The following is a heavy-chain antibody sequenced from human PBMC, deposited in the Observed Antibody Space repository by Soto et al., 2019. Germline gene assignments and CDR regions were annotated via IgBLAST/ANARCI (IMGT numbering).Heavy chain of an antibody. CDR2: ISQTGAT. CDR3: ARAVSPYFGTWFDS. D-gene: IGHD3-10*01. J-gene: IGHJ5*01. Sequence: SETLSLTCAVSGGSISSGGYSWAWIRQPPGRGLEWIGSISQTGATSYNPSLKSRVSVSLDKSKNQFSLRLSSVTAADMAVYYCARAVSPYFGTWFDSWGQGTLVTSPQ. CDR1: GGSISSGGYS. V-gene: IGHV4-30-2*01.